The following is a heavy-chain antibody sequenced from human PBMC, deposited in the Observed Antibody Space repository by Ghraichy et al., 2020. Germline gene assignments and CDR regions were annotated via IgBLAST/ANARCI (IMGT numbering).Heavy chain of an antibody. Sequence: SETLSLTCTVSGGSVSSGSYYWSWIRQPPGKGLEWIGYIYYTGSTNYNPSLKSRVTISVDTSKNQFSLKLSSVTAADTAVYYCAGVELAAWYYYYGMDVWGQGTTVTVSS. J-gene: IGHJ6*02. V-gene: IGHV4-61*01. CDR1: GGSVSSGSYY. CDR2: IYYTGST. D-gene: IGHD1-26*01. CDR3: AGVELAAWYYYYGMDV.